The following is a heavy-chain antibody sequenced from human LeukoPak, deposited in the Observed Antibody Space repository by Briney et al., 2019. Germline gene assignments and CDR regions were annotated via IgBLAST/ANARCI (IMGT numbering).Heavy chain of an antibody. CDR2: INHSGRA. CDR3: ARFDPGLGWAFDY. V-gene: IGHV4-34*01. CDR1: GGSFSSYS. J-gene: IGHJ4*02. Sequence: PSETLSLTCTVSGGSFSSYSWSWIRQPSGKGLEWIGEINHSGRANYSPSLQSRVTISIDTSKNQFSLILNSVTAADTSVYFCARFDPGLGWAFDYWGQGTLATVSS. D-gene: IGHD3-16*01.